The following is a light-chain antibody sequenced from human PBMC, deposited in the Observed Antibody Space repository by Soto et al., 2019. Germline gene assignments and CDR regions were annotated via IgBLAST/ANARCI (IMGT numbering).Light chain of an antibody. V-gene: IGLV2-14*01. CDR3: QSYDSSLKNSV. CDR2: KVS. CDR1: SNDIGGYNY. Sequence: QSALTQPASVSGSPGQSITIPCTGSSNDIGGYNYVSWYQQHPGRAPKLVIYKVSDRPSGVSTRFSASKSGNTASLTISGLQAEDEADYYCQSYDSSLKNSVFGGGTKLTVL. J-gene: IGLJ3*02.